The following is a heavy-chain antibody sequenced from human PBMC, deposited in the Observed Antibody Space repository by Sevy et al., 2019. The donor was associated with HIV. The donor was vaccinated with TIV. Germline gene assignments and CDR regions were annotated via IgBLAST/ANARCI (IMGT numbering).Heavy chain of an antibody. CDR2: IHWDDDK. J-gene: IGHJ5*02. Sequence: SGPTLVKPTQTLTLTCTFSGFSLTTSGMGVGWIRQPPGKALEWLALIHWDDDKDYSQYLKGRLTITKDTSKNQVVLTMTNMDPLDTATYYCAHSHYGDYTNYFDPWGQGTLVTVSS. V-gene: IGHV2-5*02. D-gene: IGHD4-17*01. CDR1: GFSLTTSGMG. CDR3: AHSHYGDYTNYFDP.